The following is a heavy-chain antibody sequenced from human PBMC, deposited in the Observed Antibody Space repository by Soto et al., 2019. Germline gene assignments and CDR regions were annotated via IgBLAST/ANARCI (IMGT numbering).Heavy chain of an antibody. D-gene: IGHD3-10*01. CDR2: ISGSGGST. V-gene: IGHV3-23*01. J-gene: IGHJ6*02. CDR1: GFTFSSYA. Sequence: PGGSLRLSCAASGFTFSSYAMSWVRQAPWKGLEWVSAISGSGGSTYYADSVKGRFTISRDNSKNTLYLQMNSLRAEDTAVYYCAKVSGYYYGSGSYYIANGMDVWGQGTTVTVSS. CDR3: AKVSGYYYGSGSYYIANGMDV.